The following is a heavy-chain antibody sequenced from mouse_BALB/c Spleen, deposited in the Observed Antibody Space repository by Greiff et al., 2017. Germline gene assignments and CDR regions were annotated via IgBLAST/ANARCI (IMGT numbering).Heavy chain of an antibody. CDR1: GFSLTSYG. V-gene: IGHV2-9*02. D-gene: IGHD3-1*01. CDR2: IWAGGST. Sequence: VQLVESGPGLVAPSQCLSITCTVSGFSLTSYGVHWVRQPPGKGLEWLGVIWAGGSTNYNSALMSRLSISKDNSKSQVFLKMNSLQTDDTAMYYCAGDSSDAMDYWGQGTSVTVSS. CDR3: AGDSSDAMDY. J-gene: IGHJ4*01.